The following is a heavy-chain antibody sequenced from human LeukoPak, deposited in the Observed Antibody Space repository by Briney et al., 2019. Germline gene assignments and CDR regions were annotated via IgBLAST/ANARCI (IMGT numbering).Heavy chain of an antibody. Sequence: SETLSLTCAVSGYSISSGYYWGWIRQPPGKGLEWIGSIYHSGSTYYNPSLKSRVTISVDTSKNQFSLKLSSVTAADAVVYYCARDAYWGQGTLVTVPS. CDR3: ARDAY. CDR1: GYSISSGYY. CDR2: IYHSGST. V-gene: IGHV4-38-2*02. J-gene: IGHJ4*02.